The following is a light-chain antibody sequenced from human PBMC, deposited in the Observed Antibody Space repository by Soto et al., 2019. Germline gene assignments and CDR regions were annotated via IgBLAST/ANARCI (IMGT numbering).Light chain of an antibody. CDR2: DAS. V-gene: IGKV1-13*02. Sequence: AIQLTQSPSSLSASVGDRVTITCRASQGISTALAWYQQKPGKVPKLLINDASNLQSGVPSTFSGSGSGTDFTLTISSLQPEDFATYYCQQFNSYPITFGGGTKVEIK. CDR1: QGISTA. CDR3: QQFNSYPIT. J-gene: IGKJ4*01.